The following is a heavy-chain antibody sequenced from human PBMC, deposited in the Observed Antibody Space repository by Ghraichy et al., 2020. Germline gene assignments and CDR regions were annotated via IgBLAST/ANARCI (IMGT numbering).Heavy chain of an antibody. CDR2: ISGSGGST. D-gene: IGHD3-10*01. CDR1: GFTFSSYA. CDR3: AKDRTPRGGRWSFHL. V-gene: IGHV3-23*01. J-gene: IGHJ2*01. Sequence: LSLTCAASGFTFSSYAMSWVRQAPGKGLEWVSAISGSGGSTYSADSVKGRFTIFRDNSKNTLYLQMNSLRAEETAVYYCAKDRTPRGGRWSFHLWGRGTLVTVSS.